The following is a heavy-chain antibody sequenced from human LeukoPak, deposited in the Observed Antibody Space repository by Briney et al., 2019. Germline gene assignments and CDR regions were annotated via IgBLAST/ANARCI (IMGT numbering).Heavy chain of an antibody. Sequence: SETLSLTCTVSGGSISSYYWSWIRQPAGKGPEWIGRIYPTGNTDYNPSLKTRVTMSTDLSKKQFSLRLRSVTAADAAVYYCARLKFYDSTGYSPGYYMDVWGKGTAVTVSS. CDR1: GGSISSYY. J-gene: IGHJ6*03. D-gene: IGHD3-22*01. CDR2: IYPTGNT. CDR3: ARLKFYDSTGYSPGYYMDV. V-gene: IGHV4-4*07.